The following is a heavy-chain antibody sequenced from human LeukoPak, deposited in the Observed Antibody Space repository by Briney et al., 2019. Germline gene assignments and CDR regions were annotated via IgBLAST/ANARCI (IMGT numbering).Heavy chain of an antibody. CDR3: GRGGGIGDIVVVVAATPLDY. Sequence: SETLSLTCTVSGGSISSSSYSWGWIRQPPGKGLEWIGSIYYSGSTYYDSSLKSQVTISVKSSKNQSTLKLSSVTAADAAVYYCGRGGGIGDIVVVVAATPLDYWGQGTLVTVSS. CDR2: IYYSGST. D-gene: IGHD2-15*01. CDR1: GGSISSSSYS. V-gene: IGHV4-39*02. J-gene: IGHJ4*02.